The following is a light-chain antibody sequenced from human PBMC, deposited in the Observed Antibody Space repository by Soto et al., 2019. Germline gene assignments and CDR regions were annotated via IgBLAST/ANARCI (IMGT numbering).Light chain of an antibody. CDR1: QSVSSSY. CDR3: QQFDNSPPST. V-gene: IGKV3-20*01. CDR2: GAS. Sequence: EIVLTQSPGTLSLSPGERATLSCRASQSVSSSYLAWYQQKPGQAPRLLIYGASSRATGIPDRCSGSGSGTDFTLTISRLEPGDFAVYYCQQFDNSPPSTFGQGTRLEIK. J-gene: IGKJ5*01.